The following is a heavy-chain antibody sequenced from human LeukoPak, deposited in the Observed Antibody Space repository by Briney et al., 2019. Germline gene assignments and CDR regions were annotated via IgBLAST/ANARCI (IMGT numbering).Heavy chain of an antibody. CDR1: GFTFEPYT. Sequence: PGGSLRLSCAASGFTFEPYTVNWVRQAPGKGLEWVSAISGSGGSTYYADSVKGRFTISRDNSKNTLYLQMNSLRAEDTAVYYCAKGRFQLLGIGNYWGQGTLVTVSS. D-gene: IGHD2-2*01. CDR2: ISGSGGST. CDR3: AKGRFQLLGIGNY. J-gene: IGHJ4*02. V-gene: IGHV3-23*01.